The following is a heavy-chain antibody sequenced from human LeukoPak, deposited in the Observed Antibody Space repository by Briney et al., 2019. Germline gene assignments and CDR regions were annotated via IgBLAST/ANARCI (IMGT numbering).Heavy chain of an antibody. Sequence: KTGGSLRLSCAASGFTFSTYSMNWVRKAPGKGLEWVSSISSTSSYIYYADSVKGRFTISRDNAKNSLYLQMNSLRAEDTAMYYCARDGERGYSYASDNWFDPWGQGTLVTVSS. CDR3: ARDGERGYSYASDNWFDP. CDR1: GFTFSTYS. V-gene: IGHV3-21*01. D-gene: IGHD5-18*01. J-gene: IGHJ5*02. CDR2: ISSTSSYI.